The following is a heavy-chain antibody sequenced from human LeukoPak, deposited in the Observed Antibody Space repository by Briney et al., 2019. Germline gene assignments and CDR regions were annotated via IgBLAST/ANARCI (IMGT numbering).Heavy chain of an antibody. D-gene: IGHD2-2*01. Sequence: ASVKVSCKASGDTFAPYYFHWVRQAPGQGLEWMGRIIPILGIANYAQKFQGRVTITADKSTSTAYMELSSLRSEDTAVYYCARGRPAPSDYWGQGTLVTVSS. V-gene: IGHV1-69*04. CDR3: ARGRPAPSDY. CDR1: GDTFAPYY. J-gene: IGHJ4*02. CDR2: IIPILGIA.